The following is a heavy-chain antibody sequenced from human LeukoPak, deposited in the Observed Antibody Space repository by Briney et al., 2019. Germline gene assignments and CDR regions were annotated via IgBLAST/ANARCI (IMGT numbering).Heavy chain of an antibody. J-gene: IGHJ5*02. CDR1: GCTIRSRTYY. V-gene: IGHV4-39*07. D-gene: IGHD1-26*01. CDR3: ARGQGATVPQVGKNWFDP. Sequence: PSETLSLTCTVSGCTIRSRTYYWGWIRQPPGKGLEWIITIYYSATTYYNPSLKSRVTISLDTSTNQFSMKLISVTVADTAIYYCARGQGATVPQVGKNWFDPWGQGTRVTVSS. CDR2: IYYSATT.